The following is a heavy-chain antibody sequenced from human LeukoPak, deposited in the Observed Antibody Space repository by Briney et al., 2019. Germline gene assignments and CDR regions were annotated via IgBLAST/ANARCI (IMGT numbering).Heavy chain of an antibody. V-gene: IGHV3-43*02. Sequence: GRSLRLSCAASGFTFDDYAMDWVRQAPGEGLEWVSFIIVDGTIYYADSVRGRFTISRDNNKNSLYLQMNSLRTEDTALYYCAKDLGYSSSPDFWGQGTLVTVSS. CDR2: IIVDGTI. J-gene: IGHJ4*02. D-gene: IGHD6-13*01. CDR3: AKDLGYSSSPDF. CDR1: GFTFDDYA.